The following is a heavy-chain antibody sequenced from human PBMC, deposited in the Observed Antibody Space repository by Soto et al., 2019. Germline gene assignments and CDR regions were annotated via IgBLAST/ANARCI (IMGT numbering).Heavy chain of an antibody. D-gene: IGHD2-8*01. CDR1: GYTFTTFW. CDR3: ARLYCTTSTCDSWFDP. V-gene: IGHV5-10-1*01. J-gene: IGHJ5*02. CDR2: IDPRDTSA. Sequence: GESLKISCTGFGYTFTTFWLIWVRQMPGKGLEWMGRIDPRDTSATYSPSFQGHVTISVDKSVSTVYLQWSSLKASDSAMYYCARLYCTTSTCDSWFDPWGQGTLVTVS.